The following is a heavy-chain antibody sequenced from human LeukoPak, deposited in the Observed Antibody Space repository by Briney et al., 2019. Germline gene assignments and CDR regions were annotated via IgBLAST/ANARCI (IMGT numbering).Heavy chain of an antibody. CDR3: AKIGRSKPDY. D-gene: IGHD3/OR15-3a*01. CDR2: IYTSGTT. V-gene: IGHV4-4*07. CDR1: GGSISGYY. J-gene: IGHJ4*02. Sequence: PSETLSLTCTVSGGSISGYYWSWIRQPAGKGLEWIGRIYTSGTTNYNPSLKSRVTMSVDTSKNQFSLKLSSVTAADTAVYYCAKIGRSKPDYWGQGSLVTVSS.